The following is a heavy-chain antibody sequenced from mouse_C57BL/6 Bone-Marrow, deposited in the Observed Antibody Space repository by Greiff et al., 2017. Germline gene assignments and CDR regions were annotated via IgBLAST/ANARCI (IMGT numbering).Heavy chain of an antibody. V-gene: IGHV1-80*01. CDR2: IYPGDGDT. D-gene: IGHD1-1*01. J-gene: IGHJ2*01. Sequence: LVESGAELVKPGASVKISCKASGYAFSSYWMNWVKQRPGKGLEWIGQIYPGDGDTNYNGKFKGKATLTADKSSSTAYMQLSSLTSEDSAVYFCASEIYYYGYFDYWGQGTTLTVSS. CDR1: GYAFSSYW. CDR3: ASEIYYYGYFDY.